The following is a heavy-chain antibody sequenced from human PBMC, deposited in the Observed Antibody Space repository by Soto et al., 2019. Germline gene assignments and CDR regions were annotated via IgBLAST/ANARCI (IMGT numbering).Heavy chain of an antibody. CDR2: INPNGGST. CDR1: GYTFTHYY. D-gene: IGHD5-18*01. CDR3: ATSVNSAMAFDY. Sequence: QVQLVQSGAEVKKPGASVKVSCKASGYTFTHYYIHWVRQAPGQGLEWMGIINPNGGSTTYEKKFRAGLTMTRDTSTSTVYMELSSLRSEDSAVYYCATSVNSAMAFDYWGQGTLVTVSS. J-gene: IGHJ4*02. V-gene: IGHV1-46*01.